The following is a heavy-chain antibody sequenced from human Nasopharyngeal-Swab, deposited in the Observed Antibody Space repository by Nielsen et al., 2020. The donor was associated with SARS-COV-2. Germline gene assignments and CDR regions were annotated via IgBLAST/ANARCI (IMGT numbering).Heavy chain of an antibody. J-gene: IGHJ4*02. D-gene: IGHD3-22*01. V-gene: IGHV4-31*02. CDR2: IYYSGST. CDR3: ARDCKDSRGHYFDY. Sequence: RQAPGKGLEWIGYIYYSGSTYYNPSLKSRVTISVDTSKNQFSLKLSSVTAADTAVHYCARDCKDSRGHYFDYWGQGTLVTVSS.